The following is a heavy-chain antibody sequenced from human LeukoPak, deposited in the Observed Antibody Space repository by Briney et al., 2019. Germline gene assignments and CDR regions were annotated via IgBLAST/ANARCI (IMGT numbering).Heavy chain of an antibody. Sequence: GGSLRLSCAASGFTFSSYAMSWVRQAPGKGLEWVANIKRDGSEKYYVDSVKGRFTISRDNAKNSLYLQMNSLRAEDTAVYYCARALILFDYWGQGTLVTVSS. CDR1: GFTFSSYA. CDR2: IKRDGSEK. CDR3: ARALILFDY. J-gene: IGHJ4*02. V-gene: IGHV3-7*01. D-gene: IGHD2-21*01.